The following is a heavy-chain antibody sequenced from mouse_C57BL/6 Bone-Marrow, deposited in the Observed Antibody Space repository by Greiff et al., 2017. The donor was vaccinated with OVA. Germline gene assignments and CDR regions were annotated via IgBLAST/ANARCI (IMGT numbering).Heavy chain of an antibody. Sequence: QVHVKQSGPELVKPGASVKISCKASGYAFSSSWMNWVKQRPGKGLEWIGRIYPGDGDTNYNGKFKGKATLTADKSSSTAYMQLSSLTSEDSAVYFCASLIPGDYWGQGTTLTVSS. J-gene: IGHJ2*01. CDR1: GYAFSSSW. CDR2: IYPGDGDT. D-gene: IGHD1-1*01. CDR3: ASLIPGDY. V-gene: IGHV1-82*01.